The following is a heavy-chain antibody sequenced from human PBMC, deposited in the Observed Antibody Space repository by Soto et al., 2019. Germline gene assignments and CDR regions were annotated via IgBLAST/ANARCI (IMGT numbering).Heavy chain of an antibody. D-gene: IGHD3-16*01. CDR3: ARGAEGAYSHDY. J-gene: IGHJ4*02. Sequence: DVQLVESGGSSVQPGGSLRLSCVASGFTFSRNWVHWVRQAPGKGLVWVSCVKGDEITATYADSVEGRFTISRDNAKNTVYLHTNSLRADDTAVYYCARGAEGAYSHDYWGQGTLVTVSS. V-gene: IGHV3-74*01. CDR2: VKGDEITA. CDR1: GFTFSRNW.